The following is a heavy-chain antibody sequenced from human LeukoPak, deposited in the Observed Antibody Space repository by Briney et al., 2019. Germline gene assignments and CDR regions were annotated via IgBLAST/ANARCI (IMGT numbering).Heavy chain of an antibody. CDR2: ISGSGGST. J-gene: IGHJ4*02. V-gene: IGHV3-23*01. CDR1: GFTFSSYA. CDR3: AKGVDSSGYDQVDY. D-gene: IGHD3-22*01. Sequence: PGGSLRLSCAASGFTFSSYAMSWVRQAPGKGLEWVSAISGSGGSTYYADSVKGRFTISRDTSKNTLYLQMNSLRAEDTAVYYCAKGVDSSGYDQVDYWGQGTLVTVPS.